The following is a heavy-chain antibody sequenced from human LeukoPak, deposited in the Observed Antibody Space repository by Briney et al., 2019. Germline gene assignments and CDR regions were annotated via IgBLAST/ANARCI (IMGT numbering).Heavy chain of an antibody. V-gene: IGHV3-23*01. CDR3: AKVSEDIVASPFDS. CDR1: GFTFSTYA. J-gene: IGHJ4*02. CDR2: ISVGGT. Sequence: GGSLRLSCAASGFTFSTYAMSWVRQAPGKGLEWVSSISVGGTNYADSVKGRFTISRDNSKKTLFLEMNSLRAEDTALCYCAKVSEDIVASPFDSWGQGTLVTVSS. D-gene: IGHD5-12*01.